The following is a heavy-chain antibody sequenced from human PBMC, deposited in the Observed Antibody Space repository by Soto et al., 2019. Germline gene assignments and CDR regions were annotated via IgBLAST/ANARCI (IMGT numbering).Heavy chain of an antibody. D-gene: IGHD3-16*02. CDR2: MSCDGSNK. V-gene: IGHV3-30*18. J-gene: IGHJ3*02. Sequence: GGSLRLSCAASGCTVSSYGMHWVRQARGKGLEWVAVMSCDGSNKYYADSVKGRLTISRDNSKNTLYLQMNSLRAEDTAVYYCAKERLSKAFDIWGQGTMVTVSS. CDR1: GCTVSSYG. CDR3: AKERLSKAFDI.